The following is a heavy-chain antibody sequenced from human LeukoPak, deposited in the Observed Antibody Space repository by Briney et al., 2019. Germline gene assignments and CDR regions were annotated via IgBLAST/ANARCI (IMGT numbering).Heavy chain of an antibody. D-gene: IGHD5-12*01. CDR1: GFTFDDYG. CDR2: INWNGGST. J-gene: IGHJ1*01. Sequence: GGSLRLSCAASGFTFDDYGMSWVRQAPGKGLEWVSGINWNGGSTGYADSVKGRFTISRDNSKNTLYLQMNSLRAEDTAVYYCAKGGDLEYFQHWGQGTLVTVSS. CDR3: AKGGDLEYFQH. V-gene: IGHV3-20*04.